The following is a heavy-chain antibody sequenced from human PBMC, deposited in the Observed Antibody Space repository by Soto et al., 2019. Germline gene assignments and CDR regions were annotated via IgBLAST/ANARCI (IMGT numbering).Heavy chain of an antibody. D-gene: IGHD6-13*01. J-gene: IGHJ6*02. V-gene: IGHV1-58*02. Sequence: QMQLVQSGPEVKKPGTSVKVSCKASGFTFTSSAMQWVRQARGQRLEWIGWIVAGSGNTNYAQKFQERVTITRDMSTSTAYMELSSLRSEDTAVYYCAAEAYSSSWPNYYYGMDVWGQGTTVTVSS. CDR1: GFTFTSSA. CDR3: AAEAYSSSWPNYYYGMDV. CDR2: IVAGSGNT.